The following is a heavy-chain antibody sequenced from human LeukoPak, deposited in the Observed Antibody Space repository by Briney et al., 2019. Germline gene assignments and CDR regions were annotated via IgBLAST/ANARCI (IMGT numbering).Heavy chain of an antibody. CDR2: ISYDGTNK. V-gene: IGHV3-30-3*01. J-gene: IGHJ4*02. CDR1: GFTFSSYA. D-gene: IGHD3-22*01. Sequence: GGSLRLSCAASGFTFSSYAMHWVRQAPGKGLEWVAVISYDGTNKYYADSVKGRFTISRDNSKNTLYLQMDSLRAEDTAVYYCARDERSYYYDTSGDYWGQGTLVTVSS. CDR3: ARDERSYYYDTSGDY.